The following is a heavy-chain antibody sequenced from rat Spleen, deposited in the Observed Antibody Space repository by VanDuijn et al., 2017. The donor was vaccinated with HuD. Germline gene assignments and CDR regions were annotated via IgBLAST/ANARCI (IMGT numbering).Heavy chain of an antibody. Sequence: VQLVESGGGLVQPGKSLKLSCSASGFTFSSYGMHWIRQAPGKGLHWIAFVGSSSDTVYADAVKGRFTISRDNAKNTLYLQLDSLKSEDTATYFCTRGGYFRYWGQGVMVTVSS. J-gene: IGHJ2*01. CDR3: TRGGYFRY. CDR2: VGSSSDT. CDR1: GFTFSSYG. D-gene: IGHD1-12*03. V-gene: IGHV5-62*01.